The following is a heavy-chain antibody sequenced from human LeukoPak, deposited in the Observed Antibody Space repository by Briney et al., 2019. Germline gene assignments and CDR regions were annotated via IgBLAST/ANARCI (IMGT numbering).Heavy chain of an antibody. J-gene: IGHJ5*02. D-gene: IGHD2-2*01. V-gene: IGHV4-59*01. CDR1: GDSFSSYS. CDR2: IYYSGST. Sequence: SETLSLTCTVSGDSFSSYSLSWIRQPPGKGLEWIGCIYYSGSTNYNPSLKSRITISLDTSKNQFSLKLSSVTAADTAVYYCARGEIVAVPPNAWFDPWGQGTLVTVSS. CDR3: ARGEIVAVPPNAWFDP.